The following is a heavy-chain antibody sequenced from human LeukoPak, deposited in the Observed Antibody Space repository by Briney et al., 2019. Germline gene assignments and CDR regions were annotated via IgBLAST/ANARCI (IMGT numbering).Heavy chain of an antibody. J-gene: IGHJ4*02. V-gene: IGHV3-30*02. CDR3: AKAVSAAGDFDY. CDR1: GFTFSSYG. D-gene: IGHD6-13*01. Sequence: GGSLRLPCAASGFTFSSYGMHWVRQAPGKGLEWVAFIRYDGSNKYYADSVKGRFTISRDNSKNTLYLQMNSLRAEDTAVYYCAKAVSAAGDFDYWGQGTLVTVSS. CDR2: IRYDGSNK.